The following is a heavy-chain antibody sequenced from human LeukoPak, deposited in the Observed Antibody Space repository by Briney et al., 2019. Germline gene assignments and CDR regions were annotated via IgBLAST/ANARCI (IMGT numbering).Heavy chain of an antibody. D-gene: IGHD1-1*01. CDR1: GYTFTSYG. CDR2: ICAYNGNT. V-gene: IGHV1-18*01. CDR3: ARVLARPDDAFDI. J-gene: IGHJ3*02. Sequence: ASVKVSCKASGYTFTSYGIGWVRQAPGQGLEWMGWICAYNGNTNYAQKLQGRVTMTTDTSTSTAYMELRSLRSDDTAVYYCARVLARPDDAFDIWGQGTMVTVSS.